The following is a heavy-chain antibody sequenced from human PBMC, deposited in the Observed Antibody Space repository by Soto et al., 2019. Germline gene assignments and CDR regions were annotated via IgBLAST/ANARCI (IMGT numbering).Heavy chain of an antibody. V-gene: IGHV1-69*01. CDR1: GGTFSSYA. Sequence: QVQLVQSGAEVKKPGSSVKVSCKASGGTFSSYAISRVRQAPGQGLEWMGGIIPIFGTANYAQKFQGRVTCTADESTSTAYMELSSMRSEDTAVYYCARSRVTYYYDRSAFDIWGQGTMVTVSS. J-gene: IGHJ3*02. CDR3: ARSRVTYYYDRSAFDI. D-gene: IGHD3-22*01. CDR2: IIPIFGTA.